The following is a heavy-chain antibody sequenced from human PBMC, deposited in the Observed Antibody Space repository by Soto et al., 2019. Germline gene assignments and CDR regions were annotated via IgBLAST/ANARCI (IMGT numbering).Heavy chain of an antibody. D-gene: IGHD6-25*01. CDR2: IDPNSGGT. J-gene: IGHJ5*02. V-gene: IGHV1-2*02. Sequence: ASVKVSCKASGYTFTGYYMHWVRQAPGQGLEWMGWIDPNSGGTKSAQKFQGRVTMTRDTSISTAYMELSRLRSDDTAVYYCARDQGLGIAANNWFDPWGQGTLVTVSS. CDR1: GYTFTGYY. CDR3: ARDQGLGIAANNWFDP.